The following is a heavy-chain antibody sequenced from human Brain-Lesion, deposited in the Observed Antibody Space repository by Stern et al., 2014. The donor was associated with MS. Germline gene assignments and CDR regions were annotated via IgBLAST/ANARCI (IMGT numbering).Heavy chain of an antibody. D-gene: IGHD3-3*01. CDR1: GYIFTGYY. J-gene: IGHJ6*02. V-gene: IGHV1-2*02. Sequence: QVQLVQSGAEVKKPGASVKVSCQTSGYIFTGYYIHWVRQAPGQGLEWMAWINPNTGGTKYAQKFQCRVTMSRDTSISTAYVELSSLTSDDTAVYYCARDQRGITIFGVVTDYYYLGMDVWGQGTTVTVSS. CDR3: ARDQRGITIFGVVTDYYYLGMDV. CDR2: INPNTGGT.